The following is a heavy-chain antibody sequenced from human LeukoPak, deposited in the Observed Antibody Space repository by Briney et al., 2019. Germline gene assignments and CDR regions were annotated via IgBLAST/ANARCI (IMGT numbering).Heavy chain of an antibody. D-gene: IGHD1-26*01. CDR1: GFSFGGYA. Sequence: GGSLRLSCAASGFSFGGYAMHWVRQIPGKGLECVAHIHADGGRNCYADSVKGRFTFSRDNGKNSLFLQMNSLTSDDTSLYYCSTWALYHGLDVWGQGATVIVSS. CDR2: IHADGGRN. CDR3: STWALYHGLDV. V-gene: IGHV3-43*02. J-gene: IGHJ6*02.